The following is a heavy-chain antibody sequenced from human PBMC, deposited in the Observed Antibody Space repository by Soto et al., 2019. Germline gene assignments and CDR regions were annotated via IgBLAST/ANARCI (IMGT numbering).Heavy chain of an antibody. Sequence: SETLSLTCTVSGGSISSSTYYWGWMRQPPGKGLEWIASFFIGGNTYYNPSLKSRVTISVDTSKNQFSLKLSSVTAADTAVYYCASLKTGYSYGKFDYWGQGTRVTVAS. V-gene: IGHV4-39*07. J-gene: IGHJ4*02. CDR1: GGSISSSTYY. D-gene: IGHD5-18*01. CDR3: ASLKTGYSYGKFDY. CDR2: FFIGGNT.